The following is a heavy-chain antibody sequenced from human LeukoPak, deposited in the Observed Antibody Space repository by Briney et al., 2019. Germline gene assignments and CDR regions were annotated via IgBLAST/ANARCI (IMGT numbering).Heavy chain of an antibody. CDR2: ISGSGGST. D-gene: IGHD6-13*01. CDR3: VRDTRGAAAADDPFDV. J-gene: IGHJ3*01. Sequence: PGGSLRLSCAASGFTFSSYAMSWVRQAPGKGLEWVSAISGSGGSTYYADSVKGRFTISRDNSKNTLYLQMNSLRAEDTAVYYCVRDTRGAAAADDPFDVWGQGTLVTVPS. CDR1: GFTFSSYA. V-gene: IGHV3-23*01.